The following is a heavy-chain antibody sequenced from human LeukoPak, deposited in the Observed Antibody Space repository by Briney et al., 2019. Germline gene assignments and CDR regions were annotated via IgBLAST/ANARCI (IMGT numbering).Heavy chain of an antibody. V-gene: IGHV3-48*03. D-gene: IGHD2-15*01. CDR3: ASNGYCSGGSCFYGMDV. Sequence: SGGSLRLSCAASGFTFRTYEMNWVRQAPGMGLEWVSYISSSGSTKYYADSVKGRFTISRDNAKNSLYLEVNSLRAEDTAVYWCASNGYCSGGSCFYGMDVWGQGTTVTVSS. J-gene: IGHJ6*02. CDR1: GFTFRTYE. CDR2: ISSSGSTK.